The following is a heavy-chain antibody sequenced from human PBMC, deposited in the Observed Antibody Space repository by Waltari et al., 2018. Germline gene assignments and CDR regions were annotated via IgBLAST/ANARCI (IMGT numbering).Heavy chain of an antibody. J-gene: IGHJ4*02. CDR1: GYTFTSNY. D-gene: IGHD6-19*01. CDR3: ARDLCSGCPLDY. Sequence: QVQLVQSGAEVKKPGASVTVSCKASGYTFTSNYMHWVRQAPGQGLEWMGIINPSGGSTSYAQKFQGRVTMTRDTSTSTVYMELSSLRSEDTAVYYCARDLCSGCPLDYWGQGTLVTVSS. CDR2: INPSGGST. V-gene: IGHV1-46*01.